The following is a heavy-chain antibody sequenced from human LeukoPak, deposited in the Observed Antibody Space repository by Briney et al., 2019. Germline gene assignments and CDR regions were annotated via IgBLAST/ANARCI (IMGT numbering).Heavy chain of an antibody. CDR3: ARRGSSGWYEVSPFFDY. J-gene: IGHJ4*02. Sequence: PGGSLRLSCTASGFTFGDYAMSWVRQPPGKGLEWIGEINHSGSTNYNPSLKSRVTISVDTSKNQFSLKLSSVTAADTAVYYCARRGSSGWYEVSPFFDYWGQGTLVTVSS. CDR1: GFTFGDYA. D-gene: IGHD6-19*01. CDR2: INHSGST. V-gene: IGHV4-34*01.